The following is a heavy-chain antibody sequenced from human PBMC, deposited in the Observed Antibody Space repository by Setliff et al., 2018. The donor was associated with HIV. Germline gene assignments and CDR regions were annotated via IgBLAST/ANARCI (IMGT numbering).Heavy chain of an antibody. V-gene: IGHV4-39*02. CDR1: GPSITGAPYS. CDR3: ARLLSDSGLREGLGSWDY. J-gene: IGHJ4*02. D-gene: IGHD3-16*01. Sequence: SETLSLTCSVSGPSITGAPYSWGWIRQPPGKGLEWIGSLFYTGTTYYNPSLKSRLSISVDTSTNRFSLRLRSLTAADTAVYYCARLLSDSGLREGLGSWDYWGQGTLVTVSS. CDR2: LFYTGTT.